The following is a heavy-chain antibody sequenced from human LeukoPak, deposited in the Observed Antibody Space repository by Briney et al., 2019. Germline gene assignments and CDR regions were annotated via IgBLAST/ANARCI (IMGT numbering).Heavy chain of an antibody. CDR3: ARDAYCSGGSCYDYYYGMDV. V-gene: IGHV3-21*01. CDR1: GFTYSSYS. CDR2: ISSSSYI. J-gene: IGHJ6*02. Sequence: GGSLRLSCAASGFTYSSYSMNWVRQAPGKGLEWVSSISSSSYIYYADSVKGRFTISRDNAKNSLYLQMNSLRAEDTAVYYCARDAYCSGGSCYDYYYGMDVWGQGTTVTVSS. D-gene: IGHD2-15*01.